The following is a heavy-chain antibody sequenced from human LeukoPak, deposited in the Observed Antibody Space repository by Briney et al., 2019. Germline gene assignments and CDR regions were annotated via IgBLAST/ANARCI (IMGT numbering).Heavy chain of an antibody. J-gene: IGHJ3*02. CDR2: ISWNSGSI. Sequence: GGSLRLSCAASGFTFDDYAMHWVRQAPGKGLEWVSGISWNSGSIGYADSVKGRFTISRDNAKNSLYLQMNSLRAEDTALYCCAKEGSYDAFDIWGQGTMVTVSS. D-gene: IGHD2-15*01. CDR3: AKEGSYDAFDI. CDR1: GFTFDDYA. V-gene: IGHV3-9*01.